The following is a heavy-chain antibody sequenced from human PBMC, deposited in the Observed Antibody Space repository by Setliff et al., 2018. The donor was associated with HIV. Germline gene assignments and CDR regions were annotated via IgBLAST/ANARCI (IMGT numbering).Heavy chain of an antibody. Sequence: GGSLRLSCVASGFTFNNAWMNWVRQAPGKGLEWLGRIKKSSDGGKTDDASPVKGRFTISRDDSKNTSYLQMNSLKTEDTGVYFCATDNGPSYSMDIWGQGTTVTVSS. D-gene: IGHD2-21*01. CDR2: IKKSSDGGKT. CDR3: ATDNGPSYSMDI. J-gene: IGHJ6*02. V-gene: IGHV3-15*01. CDR1: GFTFNNAW.